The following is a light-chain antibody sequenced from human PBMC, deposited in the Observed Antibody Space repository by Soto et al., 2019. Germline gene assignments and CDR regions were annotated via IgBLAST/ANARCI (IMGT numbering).Light chain of an antibody. CDR3: LSYDSSLSVWV. J-gene: IGLJ3*02. CDR1: SSNIGAGYD. V-gene: IGLV1-40*01. Sequence: QSVLTQPPSVSGAPGQRVTISCTGSSSNIGAGYDVHWYQQLPGTAPKLLIYGNSNRPSGVPDRFSGSKSGTSASLAITGLQGEDEGDDNRLSYDSSLSVWVFGGGTQLTVL. CDR2: GNS.